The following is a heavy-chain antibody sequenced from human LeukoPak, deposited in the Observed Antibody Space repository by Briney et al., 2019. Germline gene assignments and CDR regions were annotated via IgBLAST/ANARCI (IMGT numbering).Heavy chain of an antibody. Sequence: ASVKVSCKASGYTFTGYYMHWVRQAPGQGLEWMGWISPNSGGTNYAQKFQGRVTMTRDTSISTAYMELSRLRSEDTAVYYCARDNSVGDVAWWFDPWGQGTLVTVSS. J-gene: IGHJ5*02. CDR2: ISPNSGGT. CDR1: GYTFTGYY. D-gene: IGHD1-26*01. CDR3: ARDNSVGDVAWWFDP. V-gene: IGHV1-2*02.